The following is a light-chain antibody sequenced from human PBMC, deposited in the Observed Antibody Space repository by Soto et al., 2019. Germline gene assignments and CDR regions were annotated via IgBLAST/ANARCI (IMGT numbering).Light chain of an antibody. J-gene: IGKJ4*01. CDR3: QPYNSWPLT. CDR2: DTS. CDR1: QRIGDT. Sequence: EVVMRQSPATLSVSPGEVATLSCRASQRIGDTLAWYQHKPGQTPRLLLYDTSTWDSGVPTRFSGSRSGAEFNLTISSLQSEDFAVYYCQPYNSWPLTFGGGTTVEIK. V-gene: IGKV3-15*01.